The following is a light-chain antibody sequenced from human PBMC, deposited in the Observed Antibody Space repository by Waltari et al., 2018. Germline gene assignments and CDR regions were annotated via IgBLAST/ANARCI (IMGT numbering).Light chain of an antibody. Sequence: DIQMTQSPSTLSASVRDRVTITCRASQSIGTWLAWYQQNPGKAPKLLIYRASSLQSGVPSGFSGSGSGTEFTLTISSLQPDDFATYYCQQYYDYPRTFGQGTKVEVK. J-gene: IGKJ1*01. CDR2: RAS. CDR1: QSIGTW. V-gene: IGKV1-5*03. CDR3: QQYYDYPRT.